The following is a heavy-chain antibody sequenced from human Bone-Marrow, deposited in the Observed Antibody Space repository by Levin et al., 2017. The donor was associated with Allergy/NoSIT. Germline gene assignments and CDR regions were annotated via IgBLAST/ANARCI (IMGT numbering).Heavy chain of an antibody. CDR3: ARALFDDTGSYPLFYGMDV. CDR1: GGTFRTAG. CDR2: IIPMFEKT. D-gene: IGHD3-10*01. J-gene: IGHJ6*02. Sequence: GGSLRLSCKASGGTFRTAGISWVRQAPGQGLEWMGGIIPMFEKTKTARQFHGRVTLTADTSTGTAYMELSSLRVEDTAVYYCARALFDDTGSYPLFYGMDVWGQGTTVIVS. V-gene: IGHV1-69*06.